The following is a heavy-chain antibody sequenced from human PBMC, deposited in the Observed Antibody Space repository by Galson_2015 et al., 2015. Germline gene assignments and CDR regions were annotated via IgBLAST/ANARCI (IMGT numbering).Heavy chain of an antibody. V-gene: IGHV5-51*03. CDR1: GYTFTDYW. CDR2: IYPADSDT. CDR3: ARRAVGVTVWSWGPSDH. D-gene: IGHD3-3*01. J-gene: IGHJ4*02. Sequence: QSGAEVKKPGESLKISCKASGYTFTDYWIGWVRQMPGKGLEWMGIIYPADSDTIFSTSFQGQVTMSADKSINTAYLQWSSLKATDSAMYYCARRAVGVTVWSWGPSDHWGQGTLVTVSS.